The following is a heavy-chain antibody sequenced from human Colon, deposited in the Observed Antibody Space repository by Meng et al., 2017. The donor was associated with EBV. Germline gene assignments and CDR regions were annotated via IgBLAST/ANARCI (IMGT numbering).Heavy chain of an antibody. D-gene: IGHD2-2*01. J-gene: IGHJ4*02. CDR1: GGIDRSRDW. CDR3: ARVRVIPAAVGFDY. CDR2: IYRGVGT. Sequence: VPQHGPGPLLVVLAGAPFRSGVCCGGIDRSRDWWSWVRHTQWKGLELMGEIYRGVGTKYKPSFKSRVTISVDTSNNHFSLKLSYVTAADTAVYYCARVRVIPAAVGFDYWGQGTLVTVSS. V-gene: IGHV4-4*02.